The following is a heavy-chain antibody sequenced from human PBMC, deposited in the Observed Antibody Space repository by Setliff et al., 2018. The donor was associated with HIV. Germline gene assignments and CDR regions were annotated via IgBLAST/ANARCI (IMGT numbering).Heavy chain of an antibody. CDR1: GFTFSSDG. J-gene: IGHJ4*02. CDR3: ARDRQRYNSGWYYFDY. Sequence: PGGSLRLSCAASGFTFSSDGMHWVRQAPGKGLEWVGFIRNDGSTTDYADSVKGRFTISRDNSKNTLYLQLNSLRAEDTAVYYCARDRQRYNSGWYYFDYWGQGTLVTVSS. V-gene: IGHV3-30*02. CDR2: IRNDGSTT. D-gene: IGHD6-19*01.